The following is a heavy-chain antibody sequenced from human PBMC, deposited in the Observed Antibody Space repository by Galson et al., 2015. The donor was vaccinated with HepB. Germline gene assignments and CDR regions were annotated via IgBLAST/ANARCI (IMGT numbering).Heavy chain of an antibody. CDR1: HGSINNYY. CDR3: ARHLGRGSVGYAFDL. CDR2: IYYNGDT. Sequence: SETLSLTCSVSHGSINNYYWSWIRQSPGNRLEWIGYIYYNGDTTYNPSLGYRVGMSVDTSVNQVSLWLTSVTAADTAVYYCARHLGRGSVGYAFDLWGQGTLVTVSA. V-gene: IGHV4-59*08. J-gene: IGHJ4*02. D-gene: IGHD5-12*01.